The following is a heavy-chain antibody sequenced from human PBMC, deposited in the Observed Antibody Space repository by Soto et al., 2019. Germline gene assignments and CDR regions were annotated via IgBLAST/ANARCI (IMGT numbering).Heavy chain of an antibody. CDR1: GYRFTSYW. V-gene: IGHV5-51*01. Sequence: GESLKISCKGSGYRFTSYWIGWVRQMPGKGLEWMGIIYPGDSDTRYSPSFQGQVTISADKSISTAYLQWSSLKASDTAMYYCARHGSYDFWSGPFPYYYYGMDVWGQGTTVTVSS. D-gene: IGHD3-3*01. CDR2: IYPGDSDT. J-gene: IGHJ6*02. CDR3: ARHGSYDFWSGPFPYYYYGMDV.